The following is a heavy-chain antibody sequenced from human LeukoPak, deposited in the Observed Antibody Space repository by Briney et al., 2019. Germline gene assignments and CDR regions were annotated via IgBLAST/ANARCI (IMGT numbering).Heavy chain of an antibody. CDR3: AKGGHYSFFDY. Sequence: GGSLRLSCAASGFTFSSYAMTWVRQAPGKGLEWVSTISGDGTETFYADSVKGRFTISRDNSKNTHYLQMSSLRAEDTGIYYCAKGGHYSFFDYWGQGTLVTVSS. V-gene: IGHV3-23*01. CDR1: GFTFSSYA. J-gene: IGHJ4*02. D-gene: IGHD4-11*01. CDR2: ISGDGTET.